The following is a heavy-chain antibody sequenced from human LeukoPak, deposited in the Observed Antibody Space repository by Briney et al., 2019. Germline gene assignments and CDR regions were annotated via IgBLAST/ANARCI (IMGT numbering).Heavy chain of an antibody. CDR2: IYYTGST. CDR3: ARSEIYYYYMDV. J-gene: IGHJ6*03. CDR1: GGSINFYY. V-gene: IGHV4-59*01. Sequence: SETLSLTCTVSGGSINFYYWSWIRQPPGKGLEWIGYIYYTGSTNYNPSLKSRVTISVDTSKNQFSLKLSSVTAADTALYYCARSEIYYYYMDVWGKGTTVTISS.